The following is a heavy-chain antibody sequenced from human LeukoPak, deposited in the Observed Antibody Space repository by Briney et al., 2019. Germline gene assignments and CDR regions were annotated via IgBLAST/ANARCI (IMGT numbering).Heavy chain of an antibody. V-gene: IGHV3-9*01. CDR1: GFTFDDYA. CDR3: AKDKSGFGGVYFDY. D-gene: IGHD3-16*01. J-gene: IGHJ4*02. CDR2: ISWSSGSI. Sequence: PGRSLRLSCAASGFTFDDYAMHWVRQAPGKGLEWVSGISWSSGSIGYADSVKGRFTISRDNAKNSLYLQMNSLRAEDTALYYCAKDKSGFGGVYFDYWGQGTLVTVSS.